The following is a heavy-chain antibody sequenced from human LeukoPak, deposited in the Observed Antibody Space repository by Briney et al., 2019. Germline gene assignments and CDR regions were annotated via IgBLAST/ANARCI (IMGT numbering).Heavy chain of an antibody. CDR1: GGSISTYY. Sequence: SETLSITCTVSGGSISTYYWSWIRPPPGERLEWVGYIYHSGSTKYNPSLKSRVTISVDTSKNQFSLKLSSVTAADTAVYYCTRDSSSGWSHFDYWGQGALVTVSS. V-gene: IGHV4-59*01. D-gene: IGHD6-19*01. CDR3: TRDSSSGWSHFDY. J-gene: IGHJ4*02. CDR2: IYHSGST.